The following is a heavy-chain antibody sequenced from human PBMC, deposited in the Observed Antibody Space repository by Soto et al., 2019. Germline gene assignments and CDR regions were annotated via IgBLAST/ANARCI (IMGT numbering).Heavy chain of an antibody. CDR1: GGSISSSSYY. Sequence: QLQLQESGPGLVKPSETLSLTCTVSGGSISSSSYYWGWIRQPPGKGLEWIGSIYYSGSTYYNPSLESRVTISVDTSKNQFSLKLSSVTAADTAVYYCARLSRGAGYSYFDYWGQGTLVTVSS. V-gene: IGHV4-39*01. CDR3: ARLSRGAGYSYFDY. CDR2: IYYSGST. J-gene: IGHJ4*02. D-gene: IGHD3-9*01.